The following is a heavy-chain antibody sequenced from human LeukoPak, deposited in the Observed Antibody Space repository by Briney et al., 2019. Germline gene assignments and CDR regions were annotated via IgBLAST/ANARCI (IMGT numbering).Heavy chain of an antibody. CDR2: MNPNSGNT. V-gene: IGHV1-8*02. CDR3: ARGKTVDLFGSSWFYYYYYYMDV. J-gene: IGHJ6*03. Sequence: ASVKVSCKASGGTFSSYAISWVRQATGQGLEWMGWMNPNSGNTGYAQKFQGRVTMTRNTSISTAYMELSSLRSEDTAVYYCARGKTVDLFGSSWFYYYYYYMDVWGKGTTDTISS. D-gene: IGHD6-13*01. CDR1: GGTFSSYA.